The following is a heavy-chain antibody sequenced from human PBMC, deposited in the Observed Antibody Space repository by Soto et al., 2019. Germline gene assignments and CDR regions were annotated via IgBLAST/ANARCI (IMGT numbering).Heavy chain of an antibody. Sequence: LRLSCAASGFTFSSYGMHWVRQAPGKGLEWVAVIWYDGSNKYYADSVKGRFTISRDNSKNTLYLQMNSLRAEDTAVYYCARVKPVAEAAICIGGMDVWGQGTTVTVSS. V-gene: IGHV3-33*01. D-gene: IGHD6-13*01. J-gene: IGHJ6*02. CDR3: ARVKPVAEAAICIGGMDV. CDR1: GFTFSSYG. CDR2: IWYDGSNK.